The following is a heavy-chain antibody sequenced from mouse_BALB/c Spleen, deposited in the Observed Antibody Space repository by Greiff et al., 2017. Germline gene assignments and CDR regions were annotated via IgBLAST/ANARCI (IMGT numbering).Heavy chain of an antibody. Sequence: EVQLVESGGGLVQPGGSRKLSCAASGFTFSSFGMHWVRQAPEKGLEWVAYISSGSSTIYYADTVKGRFTISRDNPKNTLFLQMTSLRSEDTAMYYCARGGGNLYFDYWGQGTTLTVSS. V-gene: IGHV5-17*02. D-gene: IGHD2-1*01. CDR2: ISSGSSTI. J-gene: IGHJ2*01. CDR1: GFTFSSFG. CDR3: ARGGGNLYFDY.